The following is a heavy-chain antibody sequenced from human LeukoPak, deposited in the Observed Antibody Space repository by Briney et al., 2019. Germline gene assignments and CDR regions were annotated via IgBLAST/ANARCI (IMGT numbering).Heavy chain of an antibody. D-gene: IGHD3-16*01. V-gene: IGHV4-4*07. J-gene: IGHJ5*02. CDR1: GGSISSHY. CDR2: VYSRGST. Sequence: PSETLSLTCTVSGGSISSHYWNWIRQPAGKRLEWIGRVYSRGSTNYNPSLKSRVTVSVDNSKNQFSLKLSSVTVADTAVYYCARSYNDYNWFDPWGQGTLVTVSS. CDR3: ARSYNDYNWFDP.